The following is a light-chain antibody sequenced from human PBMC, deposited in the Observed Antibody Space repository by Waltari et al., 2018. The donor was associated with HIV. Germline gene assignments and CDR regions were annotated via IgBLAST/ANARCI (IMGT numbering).Light chain of an antibody. J-gene: IGKJ4*01. CDR2: DAS. Sequence: ETVMSQSPVTLSVSLGESATLSCRASETVRSNLAWYQQKPGQAPRLLIYDASSRATDFPARFSGSVSGTEFSLTISSLQSEDSAVYYCQQYHAWPLTFGAGTKVEIK. V-gene: IGKV3-15*01. CDR1: ETVRSN. CDR3: QQYHAWPLT.